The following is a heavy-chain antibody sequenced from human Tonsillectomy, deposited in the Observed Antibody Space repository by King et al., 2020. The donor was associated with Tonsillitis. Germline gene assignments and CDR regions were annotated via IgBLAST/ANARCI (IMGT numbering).Heavy chain of an antibody. J-gene: IGHJ4*02. D-gene: IGHD3-10*01. CDR2: IDSSSSHI. CDR1: GFTFSSYD. CDR3: ARYGGGSFDY. Sequence: VQLVESGGGLVKPGGSLRLSCSASGFTFSSYDLNWVRRAPGKGLEWVSSIDSSSSHIYSADSVKGRFTISSDNAKNSLYLQMNSLRGEDTAVYYCARYGGGSFDYWGQGTLVTVSS. V-gene: IGHV3-21*01.